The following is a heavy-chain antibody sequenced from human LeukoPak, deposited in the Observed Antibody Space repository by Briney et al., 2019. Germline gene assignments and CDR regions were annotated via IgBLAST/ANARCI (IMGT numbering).Heavy chain of an antibody. D-gene: IGHD5-18*01. CDR3: ASPSGTYVDTAMADAFDI. CDR2: IYYSGST. J-gene: IGHJ3*02. Sequence: SQTLSLTCTVSGGSISSGGYYWSWIRQHPGKGLEWIGYIYYSGSTYYNPSLKRRVTISVDTSKNQFSLKLSSVTAADTAVYYCASPSGTYVDTAMADAFDIWGQGTMVTVSS. CDR1: GGSISSGGYY. V-gene: IGHV4-31*03.